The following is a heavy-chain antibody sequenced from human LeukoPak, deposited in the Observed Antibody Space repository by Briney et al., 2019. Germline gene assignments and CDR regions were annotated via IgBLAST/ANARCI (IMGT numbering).Heavy chain of an antibody. CDR3: ARTEPRGTTSH. CDR2: IYYSGST. V-gene: IGHV4-59*01. Sequence: SETLSLTCTVSGGSITNYYWSWIRQPPGKGLEWIGYIYYSGSTNYNPSLKSRVTLSVDTSRNQFSLSLRSMTAADTAVYYCARTEPRGTTSHWGQGTLVTVSS. D-gene: IGHD1-1*01. CDR1: GGSITNYY. J-gene: IGHJ4*02.